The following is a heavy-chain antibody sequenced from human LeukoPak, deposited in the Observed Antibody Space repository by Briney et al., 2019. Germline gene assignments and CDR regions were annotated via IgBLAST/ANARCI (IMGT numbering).Heavy chain of an antibody. V-gene: IGHV1-69*06. CDR1: GGTFSSYA. J-gene: IGHJ6*03. Sequence: SVKVSCKASGGTFSSYAISWVRQAPGQGLEWMGGIIPIFGTANYAQKFQGRVTITADKSTSTAYMELSSLRSEDTAVYYCARGKRGYYDILTGYYTDYYYMDVWGKGTTVTVSS. CDR3: ARGKRGYYDILTGYYTDYYYMDV. D-gene: IGHD3-9*01. CDR2: IIPIFGTA.